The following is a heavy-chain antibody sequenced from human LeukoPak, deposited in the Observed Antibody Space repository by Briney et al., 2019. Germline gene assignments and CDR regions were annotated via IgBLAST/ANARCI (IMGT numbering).Heavy chain of an antibody. CDR1: GGSFSGYY. V-gene: IGHV4-34*01. Sequence: PSETLSLTCAVYGGSFSGYYWSWIRQPPGKGLEWIGEINHSGSTNYNPSLKSRVTISVDTSKNQFSLKLSSVTAADTADYYCTCFSDLSGSHHWGQGTPVTVSS. J-gene: IGHJ5*02. CDR3: TCFSDLSGSHH. CDR2: INHSGST. D-gene: IGHD3-22*01.